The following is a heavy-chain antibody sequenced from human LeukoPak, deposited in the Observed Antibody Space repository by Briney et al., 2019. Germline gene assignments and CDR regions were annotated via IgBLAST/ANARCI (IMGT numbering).Heavy chain of an antibody. D-gene: IGHD2-21*01. V-gene: IGHV3-74*03. CDR3: ARVYQFVFDY. CDR1: GFTFSNNW. J-gene: IGHJ4*02. CDR2: INPDGTDT. Sequence: GGSLRLSCADSGFTFSNNWMNWVRQVPVKGLVWVSQINPDGTDTTYADSVKGRFAISRDNAKNTVYLQMNSLTAEDTAVYYCARVYQFVFDYWGQGTLVTVSS.